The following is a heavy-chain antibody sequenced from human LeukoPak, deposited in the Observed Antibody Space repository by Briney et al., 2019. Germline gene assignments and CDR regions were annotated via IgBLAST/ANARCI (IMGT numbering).Heavy chain of an antibody. V-gene: IGHV3-30*02. CDR2: IRYDGSNK. Sequence: GGSLRLSCAASGFTFSSYGMHWVRQAPGKGLEWVAFIRYDGSNKYYADSVKGRFTISRDNSKNTLYLQMNSLRAEDTAVYYCAKDARQYCSSTSCYKVYYYYYMDVWGKGTTVTVS. J-gene: IGHJ6*03. D-gene: IGHD2-2*02. CDR3: AKDARQYCSSTSCYKVYYYYYMDV. CDR1: GFTFSSYG.